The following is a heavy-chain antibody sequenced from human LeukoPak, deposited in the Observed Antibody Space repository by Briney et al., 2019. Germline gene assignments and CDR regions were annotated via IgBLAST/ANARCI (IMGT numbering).Heavy chain of an antibody. CDR1: GYTFTSYG. CDR2: ISAYNGKT. J-gene: IGHJ4*02. V-gene: IGHV1-18*01. D-gene: IGHD6-19*01. CDR3: ARSFGPGIAVAGY. Sequence: GASVTVSCTASGYTFTSYGISWVRQAPGQGREWMGWISAYNGKTNYAQKLQGRVTMTTDTSTSTAYMELRSPRSDDTAVYYCARSFGPGIAVAGYWGQGTLVTVSS.